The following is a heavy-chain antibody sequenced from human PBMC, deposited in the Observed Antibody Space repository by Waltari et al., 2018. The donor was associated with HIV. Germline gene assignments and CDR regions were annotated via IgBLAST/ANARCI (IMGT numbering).Heavy chain of an antibody. CDR2: IYSGGST. V-gene: IGHV3-66*02. Sequence: EVQLVESGGGLVQPGGSLRLSCADSGFTVSSNYMRWVRQAPGKGLEWVSVIYSGGSTYYADSVKGRFTISRDNSKNTLYLQMNSLRAEDTAVYYCARDLRDYYGSGWGYFDYWGQGTLVTVSS. CDR1: GFTVSSNY. D-gene: IGHD3-10*01. CDR3: ARDLRDYYGSGWGYFDY. J-gene: IGHJ4*02.